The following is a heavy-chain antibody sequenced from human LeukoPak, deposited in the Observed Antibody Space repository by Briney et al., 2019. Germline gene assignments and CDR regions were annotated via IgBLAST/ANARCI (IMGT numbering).Heavy chain of an antibody. J-gene: IGHJ4*02. Sequence: SQTLSLTRTVSGGSIIIYYWNWIRQPPGKGLEWIGYIHNSGSTNYNPSLKSRVTMSVDTSKSQFSLKLSSVSAADTAVYYCARGSIPDYWGQGTLVTVSS. CDR3: ARGSIPDY. CDR1: GGSIIIYY. V-gene: IGHV4-59*01. D-gene: IGHD1-26*01. CDR2: IHNSGST.